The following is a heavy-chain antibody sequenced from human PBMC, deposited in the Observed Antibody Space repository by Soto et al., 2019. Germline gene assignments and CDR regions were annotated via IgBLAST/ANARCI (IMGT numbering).Heavy chain of an antibody. CDR2: ISYDGSNK. D-gene: IGHD2-2*01. CDR3: AKDCVYCSSTSCYVGHYYYYYYMDV. CDR1: GFTFSSYG. V-gene: IGHV3-30*18. Sequence: SLRLSCAASGFTFSSYGMHWVRQAPGKGLEWVAVISYDGSNKYYADSVKGRFTISRDNSKNTLYLQMNSLRAEDTAVYYCAKDCVYCSSTSCYVGHYYYYYYMDVWGKGTTVTVSS. J-gene: IGHJ6*03.